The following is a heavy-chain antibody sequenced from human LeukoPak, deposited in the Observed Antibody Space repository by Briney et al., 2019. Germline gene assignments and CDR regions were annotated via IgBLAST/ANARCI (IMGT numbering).Heavy chain of an antibody. CDR1: GASINDYY. D-gene: IGHD2-8*01. CDR3: TRVVNGGHFDY. V-gene: IGHV4-59*01. Sequence: PSETLSLTCSVSGASINDYYWTWIRQPPGKGLEWIGYVYHTGTSGYHPSLKSRVAMSLDTSKNQVSLKLSSVTAADTAVYFCTRVVNGGHFDYRGQGTLVTVSS. CDR2: VYHTGTS. J-gene: IGHJ4*02.